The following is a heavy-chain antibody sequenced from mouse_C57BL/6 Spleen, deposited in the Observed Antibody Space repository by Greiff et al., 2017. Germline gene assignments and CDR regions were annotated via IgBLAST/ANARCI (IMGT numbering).Heavy chain of an antibody. CDR2: ISSGSSTN. D-gene: IGHD2-4*01. V-gene: IGHV5-17*01. CDR3: ASGDYDYDGPYAMDY. CDR1: GFTFSDYG. Sequence: DVHLVESGGGLVKPGASLKLSCAASGFTFSDYGMHWVRQAPEKGLEWVAYISSGSSTNYYADKVKGRFTMTRDNAKNTLFLQMTSLSSEDTAMYYFASGDYDYDGPYAMDYWGQGTSVTVSS. J-gene: IGHJ4*01.